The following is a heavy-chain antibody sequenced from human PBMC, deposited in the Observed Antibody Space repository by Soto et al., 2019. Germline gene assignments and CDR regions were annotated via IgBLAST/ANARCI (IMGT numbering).Heavy chain of an antibody. V-gene: IGHV1-2*02. Sequence: QVQLVQSGAEVKNPGASVKVSCKASGYTFSGYYIHWVRQAPGQGLEWKGWIKPSRGATNFAQNFQGRVTMTRDTSINTAYMELSRLRSDDTAIYYCAREPPMVTKGYYYSGMDVWGQGTTVTVSS. J-gene: IGHJ6*02. CDR2: IKPSRGAT. CDR1: GYTFSGYY. D-gene: IGHD4-17*01. CDR3: AREPPMVTKGYYYSGMDV.